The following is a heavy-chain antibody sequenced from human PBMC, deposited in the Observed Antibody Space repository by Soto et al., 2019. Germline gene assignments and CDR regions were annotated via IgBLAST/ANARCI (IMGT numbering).Heavy chain of an antibody. CDR3: ARTDGETPDFDY. CDR1: GGSISSYY. Sequence: SETLSLTCTVSGGSISSYYWSWIRQPPGKGLEWIGYIYYSGSTNYNPSLKSRVTISVDTSKNQFSLKLSSVTAADTAVYYCARTDGETPDFDYWGQGTLVTVSS. D-gene: IGHD3-10*01. CDR2: IYYSGST. J-gene: IGHJ4*02. V-gene: IGHV4-59*01.